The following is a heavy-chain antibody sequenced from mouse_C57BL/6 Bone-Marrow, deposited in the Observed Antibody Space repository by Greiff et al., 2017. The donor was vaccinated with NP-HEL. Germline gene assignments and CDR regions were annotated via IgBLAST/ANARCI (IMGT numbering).Heavy chain of an antibody. Sequence: VKLQESGAELVKPGASVKLSCKASGYTFTSYWMHWVKQRPGQGLEWIGMIHPNSGSTNYNEKFKSKATLTVDKSSSTAYMQLSSLTSEDSAVYYCARRLWNYYAMDYWGQGTSVTVSS. V-gene: IGHV1-64*01. J-gene: IGHJ4*01. CDR2: IHPNSGST. CDR1: GYTFTSYW. CDR3: ARRLWNYYAMDY. D-gene: IGHD1-1*02.